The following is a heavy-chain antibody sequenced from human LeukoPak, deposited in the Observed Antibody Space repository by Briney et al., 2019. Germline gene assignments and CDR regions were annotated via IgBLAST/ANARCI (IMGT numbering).Heavy chain of an antibody. Sequence: SETLSLTCTVSGGSISNYYWSWIRQPAGKRLEWLGRIYSSGSTNYNPSLESRVTVSVDTSKNQFSLKLSSVTAADTAVYYCAREHMVRGVINRWGQGALVTVPS. CDR2: IYSSGST. CDR1: GGSISNYY. J-gene: IGHJ4*02. D-gene: IGHD3-10*01. V-gene: IGHV4-4*07. CDR3: AREHMVRGVINR.